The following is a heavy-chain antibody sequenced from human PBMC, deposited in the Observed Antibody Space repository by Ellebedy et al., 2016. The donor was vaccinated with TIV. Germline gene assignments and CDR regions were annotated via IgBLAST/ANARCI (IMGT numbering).Heavy chain of an antibody. V-gene: IGHV3-23*01. D-gene: IGHD3-10*01. CDR2: ISGSGGST. CDR3: AKDRGNYGGAPYNGMDV. CDR1: GFTFSSYA. J-gene: IGHJ6*02. Sequence: GGSLRLSCAASGFTFSSYAMSWVRQAPGKGLEWVSAISGSGGSTYYADSVKGRFTISRDNSKNTLYLQMNSLRAEDTAVYYCAKDRGNYGGAPYNGMDVWGQGTTVTVSS.